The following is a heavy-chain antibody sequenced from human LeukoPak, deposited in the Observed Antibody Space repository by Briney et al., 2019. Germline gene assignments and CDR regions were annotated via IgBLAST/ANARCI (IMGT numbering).Heavy chain of an antibody. CDR2: ISWNSGSI. V-gene: IGHV3-9*01. J-gene: IGHJ4*02. D-gene: IGHD1-26*01. CDR1: GFTFSSYS. CDR3: AKALGIYSGSYQDY. Sequence: TGGSLRLSCAASGFTFSSYSMNWVRQAPGKGLEWVSGISWNSGSIGYADSVKGRFTISRDNAKNSLYLQMSSLRAEDTALYYCAKALGIYSGSYQDYWGQGTLVTVSS.